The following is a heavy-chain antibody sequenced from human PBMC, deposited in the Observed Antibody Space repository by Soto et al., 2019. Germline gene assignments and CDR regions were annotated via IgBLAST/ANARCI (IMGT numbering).Heavy chain of an antibody. CDR1: GFTFTNYF. J-gene: IGHJ6*02. CDR3: ARGDGRGSSGIHFYYGMDV. Sequence: QVQLVQSGAAVKEPGASLKVSCKASGFTFTNYFFHWVRQAPREGLEWMGTIRPYDGSTSYSKNLQGKMTLTGDTPTSTVYLELGSLRSEDTAVYYCARGDGRGSSGIHFYYGMDVWGHGARVTVSS. CDR2: IRPYDGST. V-gene: IGHV1-46*03. D-gene: IGHD3-22*01.